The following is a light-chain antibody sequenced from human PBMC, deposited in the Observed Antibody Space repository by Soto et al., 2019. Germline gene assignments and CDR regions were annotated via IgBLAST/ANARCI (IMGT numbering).Light chain of an antibody. V-gene: IGKV1D-12*01. CDR2: AAT. Sequence: DIEMTQTPSFVSASLGDRVTMTCRASQGISSWLAWYQQKPGKAPKLLIYAATILQSGVPSRFSGSESGTDFSLTISSVQPEGCETDLCHQASDCPLNCGGGTKVEIK. CDR3: HQASDCPLN. J-gene: IGKJ4*01. CDR1: QGISSW.